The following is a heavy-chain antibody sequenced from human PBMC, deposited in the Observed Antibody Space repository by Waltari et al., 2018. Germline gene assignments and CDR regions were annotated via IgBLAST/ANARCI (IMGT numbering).Heavy chain of an antibody. Sequence: EVQLVESGGDWVQPGRSLRLSCAASGVTSHDYAMHWVRQPPGKGLWGISGIYWNSDKIDYADSVKGRFTTSIDNAKGSLYLQMNSLRAEDTALYYCTKDLSPGGADVWGQGTTVTVSS. CDR1: GVTSHDYA. D-gene: IGHD3-10*02. CDR2: IYWNSDKI. CDR3: TKDLSPGGADV. V-gene: IGHV3-9*02. J-gene: IGHJ6*02.